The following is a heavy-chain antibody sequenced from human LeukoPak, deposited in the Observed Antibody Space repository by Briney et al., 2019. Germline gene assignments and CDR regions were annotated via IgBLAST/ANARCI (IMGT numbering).Heavy chain of an antibody. CDR3: ARLVYSSGWYRLDY. V-gene: IGHV4-39*07. CDR1: GDSISSSSYY. D-gene: IGHD6-19*01. CDR2: IYHSGNT. Sequence: ASETLSLTCTVSGDSISSSSYYWGWIRQPPGKGLEWIGSIYHSGNTYYNPSLKSRVTISVDTSKNQFSLKLTSVTAADTAMYYCARLVYSSGWYRLDYWGQGTLVTVSS. J-gene: IGHJ4*02.